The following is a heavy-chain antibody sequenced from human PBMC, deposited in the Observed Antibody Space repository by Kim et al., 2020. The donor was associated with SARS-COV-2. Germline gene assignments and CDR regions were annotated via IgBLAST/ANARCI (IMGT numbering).Heavy chain of an antibody. CDR3: ARGFSVMKRLDY. Sequence: NSNPSPETRITISVNTSKNQFSLKLSSVTAADTAVYYCARGFSVMKRLDYWGQGTLVTVSS. V-gene: IGHV4-34*13. D-gene: IGHD3-16*01. J-gene: IGHJ4*02.